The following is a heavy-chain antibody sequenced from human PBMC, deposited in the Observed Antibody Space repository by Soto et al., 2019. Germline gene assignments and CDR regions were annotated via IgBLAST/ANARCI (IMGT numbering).Heavy chain of an antibody. Sequence: PSETLSLTCTVSGGSINSGGYYWSWIRQHPGKGLEWIGYIYYIGSTYYNPSLKSGVTISADTSKNQFSLNLISVTAADTAVYYCRRSSRYSTDVWGQGITVTVSS. CDR2: IYYIGST. J-gene: IGHJ6*02. CDR3: RRSSRYSTDV. CDR1: GGSINSGGYY. D-gene: IGHD6-19*01. V-gene: IGHV4-31*09.